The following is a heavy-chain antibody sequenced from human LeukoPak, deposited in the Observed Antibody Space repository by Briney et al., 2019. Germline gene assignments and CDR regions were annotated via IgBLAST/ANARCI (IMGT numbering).Heavy chain of an antibody. D-gene: IGHD3-10*01. Sequence: PGGFLRLSCAASGFTFSSYDMHWVRQATGKGLEWVSAIGTAGDTYHPGSVKGRFTISRENAKNSLYLQMNSLRAGDTAVYYCAKSGITMVRGVENWFDPWGQGTLVTVSS. CDR3: AKSGITMVRGVENWFDP. J-gene: IGHJ5*02. CDR2: IGTAGDT. CDR1: GFTFSSYD. V-gene: IGHV3-13*01.